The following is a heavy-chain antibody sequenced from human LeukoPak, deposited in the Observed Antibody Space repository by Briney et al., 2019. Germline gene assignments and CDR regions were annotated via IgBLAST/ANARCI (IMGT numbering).Heavy chain of an antibody. D-gene: IGHD1-26*01. CDR2: VHYNGGVI. J-gene: IGHJ5*02. V-gene: IGHV1-46*01. CDR1: GYTFTSDY. CDR3: AGSSHQRNWFDP. Sequence: AASVKVSCKASGYTFTSDYMNWVRQAPGQGLEWMGIVHYNGGVIKYAQEFQDRLTVTRDTSTSTIYMELSSLRSEDTAVYYCAGSSHQRNWFDPWGQGTRVIVTS.